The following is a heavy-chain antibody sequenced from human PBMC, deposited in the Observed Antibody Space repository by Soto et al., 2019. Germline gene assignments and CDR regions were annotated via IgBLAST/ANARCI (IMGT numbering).Heavy chain of an antibody. J-gene: IGHJ6*02. CDR2: RNPNMGNT. Sequence: ASVKVSCKASGYTFTSXDSNWVRPATGQGLEWMGLRNPNMGNTGYAQKFQGRVTMTRNTSISTAYMALSILRSEDTAVYYCARGPRGPLQLWSPLYYYYGMDVWGQGTTVTVSS. D-gene: IGHD5-18*01. CDR1: GYTFTSXD. CDR3: ARGPRGPLQLWSPLYYYYGMDV. V-gene: IGHV1-8*01.